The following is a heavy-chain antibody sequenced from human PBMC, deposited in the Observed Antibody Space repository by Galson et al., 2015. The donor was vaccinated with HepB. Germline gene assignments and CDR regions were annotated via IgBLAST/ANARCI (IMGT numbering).Heavy chain of an antibody. CDR1: GFTFSGSA. J-gene: IGHJ4*02. V-gene: IGHV3-73*01. CDR2: IGSESYNYAT. D-gene: IGHD6-19*01. CDR3: VRMADLSGYRSC. Sequence: SLRLSCAGSGFTFSGSAMHWVRQASGKGLEWVGRIGSESYNYATAYTASVKGRFTISRDDSKNTAFLQMNNLRTEDTAVYYCVRMADLSGYRSCWGQGTLVTVSS.